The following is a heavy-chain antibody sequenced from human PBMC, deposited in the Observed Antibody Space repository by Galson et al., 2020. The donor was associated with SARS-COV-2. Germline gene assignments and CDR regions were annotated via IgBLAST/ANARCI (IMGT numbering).Heavy chain of an antibody. V-gene: IGHV4-30-2*01. CDR2: IYHTGST. Sequence: SETLSLTCGISGGSISNNDYSWNWIRQAPGKGLEWLGYIYHTGSTHYNLALQSRVTISLDTSKNRFSLKLTSVTAADTAVYYCARSYYYGGGGYFREYVDYWGQGTLVTGSP. CDR3: ARSYYYGGGGYFREYVDY. D-gene: IGHD3-10*01. CDR1: GGSISNNDYS. J-gene: IGHJ4*02.